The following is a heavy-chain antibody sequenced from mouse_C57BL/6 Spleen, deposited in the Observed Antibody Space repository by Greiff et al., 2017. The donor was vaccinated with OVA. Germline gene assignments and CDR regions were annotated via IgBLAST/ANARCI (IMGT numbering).Heavy chain of an antibody. D-gene: IGHD1-1*01. J-gene: IGHJ2*01. Sequence: QVQLQQSGAELVKPGASVKISCKASGYAFSSYWMNWVKQRPGKGLAWIGQIYPGDGDTNYNGKFKGKATLTADKSSSTAYMQLSSLTSEDSAVYFCARYDYGSSFDYWGQGTTLTVSS. V-gene: IGHV1-80*01. CDR1: GYAFSSYW. CDR2: IYPGDGDT. CDR3: ARYDYGSSFDY.